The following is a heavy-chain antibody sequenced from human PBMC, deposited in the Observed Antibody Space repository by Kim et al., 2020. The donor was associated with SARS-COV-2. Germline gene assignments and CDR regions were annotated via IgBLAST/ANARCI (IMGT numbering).Heavy chain of an antibody. CDR2: INTNTGNP. V-gene: IGHV7-4-1*02. CDR1: GYTFTSYA. J-gene: IGHJ4*02. Sequence: ASVKVSCKASGYTFTSYAMNWVRQAPGQGLEWMGWINTNTGNPTYAQGFTGRFVFSLDTSVSTAYLRISSLKAEDTAVYYCARGDYYDSSGYYSAYLSGFDYWGQGTLVTVSS. CDR3: ARGDYYDSSGYYSAYLSGFDY. D-gene: IGHD3-22*01.